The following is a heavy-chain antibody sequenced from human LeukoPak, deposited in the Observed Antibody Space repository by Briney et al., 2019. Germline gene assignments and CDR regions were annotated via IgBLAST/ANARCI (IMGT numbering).Heavy chain of an antibody. V-gene: IGHV1-46*01. CDR3: ARAGGYYDFWSGPSVGFDY. D-gene: IGHD3-3*01. CDR1: GYTFTSYY. J-gene: IGHJ4*02. Sequence: ASVKVSCKASGYTFTSYYMHWVRQAPGQGLEWMGIINPSGGSTSYAQKFQGRVTMTRDTSTSTVYMELSSLRSEDTAVYYCARAGGYYDFWSGPSVGFDYWGQGTLVTVSS. CDR2: INPSGGST.